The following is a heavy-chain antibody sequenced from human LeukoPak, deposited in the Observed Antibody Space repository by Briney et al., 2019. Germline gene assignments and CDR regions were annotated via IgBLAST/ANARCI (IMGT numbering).Heavy chain of an antibody. Sequence: PGGSLRLSCAASGFTFSSYAMSWVRQAPGRGLEWVSAISGSGGSTYYADSVKGRFTISRDNSKNTLYLQMNSLRAEDTAVYYCAKSLSDDPLADAFDIWGQGTMVTVSS. CDR3: AKSLSDDPLADAFDI. CDR2: ISGSGGST. CDR1: GFTFSSYA. V-gene: IGHV3-23*01. J-gene: IGHJ3*02.